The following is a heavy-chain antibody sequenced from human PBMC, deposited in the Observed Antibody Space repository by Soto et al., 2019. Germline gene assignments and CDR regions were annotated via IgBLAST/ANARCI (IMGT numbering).Heavy chain of an antibody. CDR1: GDSITSSSHF. V-gene: IGHV4-39*01. CDR2: IYFTGNT. Sequence: SETLSLTCSASGDSITSSSHFWGWVRQPPGKGLEWIGTIYFTGNTYYTPSLKSRLTMSIDTSKNEFSLRLNSATAADTAVYYCAGQTFTIAAASYGRSNWFDPWGPGTLVTVSS. D-gene: IGHD6-25*01. CDR3: AGQTFTIAAASYGRSNWFDP. J-gene: IGHJ5*02.